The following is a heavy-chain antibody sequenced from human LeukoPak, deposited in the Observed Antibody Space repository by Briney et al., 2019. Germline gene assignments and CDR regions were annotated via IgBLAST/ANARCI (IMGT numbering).Heavy chain of an antibody. Sequence: SETLSLTCTVSGGSISSSSYSWGWIRQPPGKGLEWIGSIYYSGSTYYNPSLKSRVTISVDTSKNQFSLKLSSVTAADTAVYYCARYGSGSYYGYYYGMDVWGQGTTVTVSS. CDR2: IYYSGST. CDR1: GGSISSSSYS. D-gene: IGHD3-10*01. CDR3: ARYGSGSYYGYYYGMDV. V-gene: IGHV4-39*01. J-gene: IGHJ6*02.